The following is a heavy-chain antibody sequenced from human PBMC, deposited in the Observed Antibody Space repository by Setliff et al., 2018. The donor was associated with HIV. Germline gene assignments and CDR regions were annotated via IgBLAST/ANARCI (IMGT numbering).Heavy chain of an antibody. CDR1: HGSISSHY. Sequence: SETLSLTCTVSHGSISSHYWSWIRQPPGKGLEWIGNMYYSGSTNYNPSLKSRVTISVDRSQNHFSLKLSSVTAADTAVYYCAREVDYYDSSRYLLLYYFDSWGQGTLVTVSS. D-gene: IGHD3-22*01. CDR2: MYYSGST. CDR3: AREVDYYDSSRYLLLYYFDS. V-gene: IGHV4-59*11. J-gene: IGHJ4*02.